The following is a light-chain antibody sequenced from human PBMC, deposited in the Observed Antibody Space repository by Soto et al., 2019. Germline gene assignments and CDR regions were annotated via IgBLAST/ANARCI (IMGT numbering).Light chain of an antibody. Sequence: IVLTHSPGTLSLSPCERATLSFSACQSVSSNYLAWYQQKPGQAPRLLIYGASSRATGIPDKFSGSGSGTDFTLTIDGLEPEDFAVYYCQQYGYSPITFGQGTRLEIK. CDR2: GAS. J-gene: IGKJ5*01. CDR1: QSVSSNY. CDR3: QQYGYSPIT. V-gene: IGKV3-20*01.